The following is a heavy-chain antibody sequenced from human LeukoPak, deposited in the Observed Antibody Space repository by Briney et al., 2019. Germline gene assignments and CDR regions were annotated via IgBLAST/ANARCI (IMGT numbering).Heavy chain of an antibody. V-gene: IGHV4-39*01. CDR3: ARGSTVTAFDP. Sequence: SETLSLTCTVSGGSISSSSYYWGWIRQPPGKGLEWIGSIYYSGSTYYNPSLKSRVTISVDTSKNQFSLKLSSVTAADTAVYYCARGSTVTAFDPWGQGTLVPVSS. J-gene: IGHJ5*02. CDR1: GGSISSSSYY. CDR2: IYYSGST. D-gene: IGHD4-17*01.